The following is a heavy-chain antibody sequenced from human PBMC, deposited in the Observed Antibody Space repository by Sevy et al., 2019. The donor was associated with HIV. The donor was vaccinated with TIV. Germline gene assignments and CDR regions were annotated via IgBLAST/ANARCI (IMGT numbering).Heavy chain of an antibody. V-gene: IGHV3-72*01. CDR1: GFTFSDHY. CDR2: TRNKANGYTT. J-gene: IGHJ4*02. CDR3: ARDGRTRDDFWSGYYDY. Sequence: GGSLRLSCAASGFTFSDHYMDWVRQAPGKGLEWVGRTRNKANGYTTEYAASVKGRFTISRDDSKNSLYLQMNSLKTEDTAVYYCARDGRTRDDFWSGYYDYWGQGTLVTVSS. D-gene: IGHD3-3*01.